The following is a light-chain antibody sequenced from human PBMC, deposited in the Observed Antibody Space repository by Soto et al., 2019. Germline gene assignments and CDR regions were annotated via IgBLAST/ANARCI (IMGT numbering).Light chain of an antibody. CDR3: AAWDDSLNGWV. Sequence: QSVLTQPPSASGTPGQRVTISCSGSSSNIGSNTVNWYQQLPGTAPKLLIYSINQRPSGVPDRFSGSKSGTSASLAISGLQSEDEADYYCAAWDDSLNGWVFGGGTKVTVL. V-gene: IGLV1-44*01. CDR1: SSNIGSNT. CDR2: SIN. J-gene: IGLJ3*02.